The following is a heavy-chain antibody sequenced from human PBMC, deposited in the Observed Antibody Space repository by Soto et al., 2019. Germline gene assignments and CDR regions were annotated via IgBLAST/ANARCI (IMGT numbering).Heavy chain of an antibody. Sequence: EVQLLDSGGGLVQPGGSLRLSCAASGFTFSNYPMSWVRQAPGKGLEWVSGVGGSGDSTYYADSVKGRFTISRDNSKDTLYLQMNSLRAEDTAVYYCAKSSLGYCSGGSCYPPHYFDYWGQGTLVTVSS. CDR3: AKSSLGYCSGGSCYPPHYFDY. D-gene: IGHD2-15*01. V-gene: IGHV3-23*01. CDR2: VGGSGDST. CDR1: GFTFSNYP. J-gene: IGHJ4*02.